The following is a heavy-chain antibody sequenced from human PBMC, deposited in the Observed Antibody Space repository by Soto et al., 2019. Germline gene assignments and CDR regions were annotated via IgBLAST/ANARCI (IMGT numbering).Heavy chain of an antibody. V-gene: IGHV4-38-2*01. CDR1: GHSISNNYY. J-gene: IGHJ4*02. CDR2: IYHSGST. Sequence: SETLSLTCAVSGHSISNNYYWGWIRQSPGKGLEWIGSIYHSGSTYYNPSLKSRVTISVDTSKNQFSLMLRSVTAADSAVYYCARTANYEILTGYYYFDYWGQGALVTVSS. D-gene: IGHD3-9*01. CDR3: ARTANYEILTGYYYFDY.